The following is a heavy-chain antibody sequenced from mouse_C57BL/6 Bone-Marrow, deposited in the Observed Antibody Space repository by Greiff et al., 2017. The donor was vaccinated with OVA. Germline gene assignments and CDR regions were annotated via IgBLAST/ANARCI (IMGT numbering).Heavy chain of an antibody. CDR1: GYTFTSYW. Sequence: QVQLKQPGAELVKPGASVKMSCKASGYTFTSYWITWVKQRPGQGLEWIGDIYPGSGSTNYNEKFKSKATLTVDTSSSTAYMQLSSLTSEDSAVYYCARGDYGSRTWYFDVWGTGTTVTVSS. CDR3: ARGDYGSRTWYFDV. D-gene: IGHD1-1*01. CDR2: IYPGSGST. V-gene: IGHV1-55*01. J-gene: IGHJ1*03.